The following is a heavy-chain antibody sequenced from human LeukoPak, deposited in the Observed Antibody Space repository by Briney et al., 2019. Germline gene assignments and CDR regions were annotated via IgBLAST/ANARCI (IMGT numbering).Heavy chain of an antibody. CDR1: GFTFSSYS. V-gene: IGHV3-21*01. D-gene: IGHD3-10*01. CDR2: ISSSSYI. J-gene: IGHJ6*02. Sequence: GGSLRLSCAASGFTFSSYSMNWVRQAPGKGLEWVSSISSSSYIYYADSVKGRFTISRDNAKNSLYLQMNSLRAEDTAVYYCARGVPYYYGSGSSQYYYGMDVWGQGTTVTVSS. CDR3: ARGVPYYYGSGSSQYYYGMDV.